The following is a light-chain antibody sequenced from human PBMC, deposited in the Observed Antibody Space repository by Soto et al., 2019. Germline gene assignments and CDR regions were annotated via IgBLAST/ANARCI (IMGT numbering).Light chain of an antibody. V-gene: IGKV3-20*01. Sequence: EIVLTQSPGTLSLSPGERVTLSCRASQSVSSSYLAWYQQKFGQAPRLLIYGASSRATGIPDRFSGSGSGPDFTLTISRLEPEDFADYYRQYYGTSLITFGQGTRLEIK. CDR2: GAS. CDR1: QSVSSSY. CDR3: QYYGTSLIT. J-gene: IGKJ5*01.